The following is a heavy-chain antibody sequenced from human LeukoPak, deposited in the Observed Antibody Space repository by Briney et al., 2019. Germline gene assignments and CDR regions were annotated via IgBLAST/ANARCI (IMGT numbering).Heavy chain of an antibody. V-gene: IGHV3-30-3*01. J-gene: IGHJ3*02. CDR2: ISYDGSNK. Sequence: SGGSLRLSCAASGFTFSSYAMHWVRQAPGKGLEWVAVISYDGSNKYYADSVKGRFTISRDNSKNTLYLQMNSLRAEDTAVYYCARDGGVGAQTDAFDIWGQGTMVTVSS. CDR3: ARDGGVGAQTDAFDI. D-gene: IGHD1-26*01. CDR1: GFTFSSYA.